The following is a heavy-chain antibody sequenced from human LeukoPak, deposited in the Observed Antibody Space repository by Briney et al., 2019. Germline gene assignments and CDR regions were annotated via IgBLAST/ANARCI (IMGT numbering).Heavy chain of an antibody. CDR2: IYPGDSDT. D-gene: IGHD3-3*01. CDR1: GYSFTSYW. V-gene: IGHV5-51*01. J-gene: IGHJ6*02. Sequence: GESLKTSCKGSGYSFTSYWIGWVRQMPGKGLEWMGIIYPGDSDTRYSPSFQGQVTISADKSISTAYLQWSSLKASDTAMYYCARHPYDFWSGYRNYYYYYGMDVWGQGTTVTVSS. CDR3: ARHPYDFWSGYRNYYYYYGMDV.